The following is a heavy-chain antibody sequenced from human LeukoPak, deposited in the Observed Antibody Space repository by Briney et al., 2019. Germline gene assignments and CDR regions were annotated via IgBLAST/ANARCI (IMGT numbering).Heavy chain of an antibody. V-gene: IGHV3-53*01. Sequence: PGGSLRLSCAASGFTVSNNYMSWVRQAPGKGLEWVSLIYGGGTTYYADSVKGRFTISSDSSKNTLYLPMNSLRAEDTAVYYCARAPNYGDYGGQWGRGTLVTVSS. CDR3: ARAPNYGDYGGQ. J-gene: IGHJ4*02. CDR2: IYGGGTT. CDR1: GFTVSNNY. D-gene: IGHD4-17*01.